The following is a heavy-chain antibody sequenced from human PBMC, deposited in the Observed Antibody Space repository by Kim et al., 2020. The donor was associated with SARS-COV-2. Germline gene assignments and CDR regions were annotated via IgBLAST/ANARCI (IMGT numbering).Heavy chain of an antibody. CDR2: ITENGGTT. CDR1: GFTFSRSA. D-gene: IGHD3-10*01. Sequence: GGSLRLSCAVSGFTFSRSAMSWVRQAPGKGLEWVATITENGGTTYYGDSVKGRFTISRDNSKNTLYLQMNGLRAEDTAVYYCARDLRENIALTPDYWGQGTLVTVSS. J-gene: IGHJ4*02. V-gene: IGHV3-23*01. CDR3: ARDLRENIALTPDY.